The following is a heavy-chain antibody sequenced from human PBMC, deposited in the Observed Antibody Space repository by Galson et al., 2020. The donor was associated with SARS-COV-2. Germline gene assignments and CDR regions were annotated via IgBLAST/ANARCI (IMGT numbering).Heavy chain of an antibody. V-gene: IGHV4-59*01. CDR2: IYKSETP. Sequence: ASETLSLTCTLSGGSSIYDHWSWIRQPPGKGLEWIGYIYKSETPNYNPSLKSRFTISLDTSKNQFSLRLSSVTTADTAVYYCVNGVALWGQGTLVTVSS. CDR3: VNGVAL. CDR1: GGSSIYDH. D-gene: IGHD3-10*01. J-gene: IGHJ5*02.